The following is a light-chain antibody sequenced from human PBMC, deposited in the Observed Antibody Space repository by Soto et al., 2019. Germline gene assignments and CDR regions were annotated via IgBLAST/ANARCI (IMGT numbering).Light chain of an antibody. Sequence: QAVVTQEPSLAVSPGGTVTLTRASSTGSVTTGHYPYWFQKKPGQAPRTLIYDTNNKHSSTPARFSGSLIGGRAALTLSGARPDDEADYYCLLSYSGARVFGGGTQLTVL. CDR2: DTN. V-gene: IGLV7-46*01. CDR1: TGSVTTGHY. J-gene: IGLJ2*01. CDR3: LLSYSGARV.